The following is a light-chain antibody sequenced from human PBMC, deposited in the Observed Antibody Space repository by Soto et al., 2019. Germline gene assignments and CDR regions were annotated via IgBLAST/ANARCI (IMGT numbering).Light chain of an antibody. CDR1: HNDIGTYDY. Sequence: ALTQPTSVSGSPGQSITISCTGNHNDIGTYDYVSWYQQHPGRAPRLLIYGVTTRPSGISDRFSASKSGLTASLTISGLQTEDEADYYCNSYVAGSKVFGTGTKGTVL. CDR2: GVT. CDR3: NSYVAGSKV. J-gene: IGLJ1*01. V-gene: IGLV2-14*03.